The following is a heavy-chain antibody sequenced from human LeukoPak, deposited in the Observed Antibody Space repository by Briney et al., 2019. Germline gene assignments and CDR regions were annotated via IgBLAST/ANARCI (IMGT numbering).Heavy chain of an antibody. D-gene: IGHD4-11*01. CDR2: SYHSGST. V-gene: IGHV4-38-2*01. Sequence: PPETLSLTCAVSGYSISSSYYCWRSQPPPGKLLEWIGSSYHSGSTYYNPSLKSRVTISRDNSKNTLSLQLSSLTAADTAVSYCARHDYSNYEFAFDIWGQGTMVTVSS. CDR1: GYSISSSYY. J-gene: IGHJ3*02. CDR3: ARHDYSNYEFAFDI.